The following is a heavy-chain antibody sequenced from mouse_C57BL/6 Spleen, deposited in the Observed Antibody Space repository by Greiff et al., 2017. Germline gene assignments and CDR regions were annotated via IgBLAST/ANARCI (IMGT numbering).Heavy chain of an antibody. D-gene: IGHD1-1*01. V-gene: IGHV1-80*01. CDR3: ARTPYYYGSSYDWNCDV. J-gene: IGHJ1*03. Sequence: LVESGAELVKPGASVKISCKASGYAFSSYWMNWVKQRPGKGLEWIGTIYPGDGDTNYNGKFKGKATLTADKSSRPAYMQLSSLTSEDSAVYFCARTPYYYGSSYDWNCDVWGTGTTVTVS. CDR1: GYAFSSYW. CDR2: IYPGDGDT.